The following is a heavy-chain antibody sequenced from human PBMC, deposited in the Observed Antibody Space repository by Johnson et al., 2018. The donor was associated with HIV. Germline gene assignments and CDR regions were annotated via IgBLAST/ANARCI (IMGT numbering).Heavy chain of an antibody. CDR3: ARDSLQWLSEVGDAFDV. V-gene: IGHV3-9*01. J-gene: IGHJ3*01. Sequence: VQLVESGGALVQPGRSLRLSCAASGFTFDDYAMHWVRQAPGKGLEWVSGISWNSGSIGYVDSVTGRFSISRDNAKNSLYLQMNSLRAEDKAVYYCARDSLQWLSEVGDAFDVWGRGTVVTVSS. D-gene: IGHD6-19*01. CDR1: GFTFDDYA. CDR2: ISWNSGSI.